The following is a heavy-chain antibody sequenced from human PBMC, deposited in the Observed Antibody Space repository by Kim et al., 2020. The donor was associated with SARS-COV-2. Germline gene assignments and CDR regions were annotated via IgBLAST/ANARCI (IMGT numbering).Heavy chain of an antibody. D-gene: IGHD3-16*01. CDR3: ARDAYYDYVWGSSRWFDP. V-gene: IGHV3-21*01. Sequence: GGSLRLSCAASGFTFSSYSMNWVRQAPGKGLEWVSSISSSSSYIYYADSVKGRFTISRDNSKNSLYLQMNSLRAEDTAVYYCARDAYYDYVWGSSRWFDPWGQGTLVTVSS. CDR2: ISSSSSYI. CDR1: GFTFSSYS. J-gene: IGHJ5*02.